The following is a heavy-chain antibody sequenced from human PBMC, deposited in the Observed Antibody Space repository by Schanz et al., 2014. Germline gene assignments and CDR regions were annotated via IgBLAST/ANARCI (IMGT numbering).Heavy chain of an antibody. J-gene: IGHJ4*02. CDR1: GFTLSSYA. V-gene: IGHV3-30-3*01. D-gene: IGHD2-15*01. Sequence: QVQVVESGGGVVQPGGSLRLSCAAYGFTLSSYAMHWVRQAPGKGLEWVAVRSYDGSNKYYADSVKGRFTISRDNSKNTLYLQMNTLRAEDTAVYYCARDRGYCSGGSCLTCDYWGQGTLVTVSS. CDR2: RSYDGSNK. CDR3: ARDRGYCSGGSCLTCDY.